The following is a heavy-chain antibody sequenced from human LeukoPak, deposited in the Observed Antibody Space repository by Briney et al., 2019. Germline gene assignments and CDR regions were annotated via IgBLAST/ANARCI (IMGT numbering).Heavy chain of an antibody. CDR2: IYHSGST. D-gene: IGHD6-19*01. V-gene: IGHV4-30-2*01. CDR1: GGSISSGGYS. J-gene: IGHJ5*02. CDR3: ARGIAVAGTIKWFDP. Sequence: SETLSLTCAISGGSISSGGYSWSWIRQPPGKGLEWIVCIYHSGSTFYNPSLKSRVTISVDRSKNRFSLKLNSLTAADTAVYYCARGIAVAGTIKWFDPWGQGTLVTVSS.